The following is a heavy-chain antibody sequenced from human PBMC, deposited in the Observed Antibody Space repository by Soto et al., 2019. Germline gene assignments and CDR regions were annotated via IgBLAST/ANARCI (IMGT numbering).Heavy chain of an antibody. CDR1: GFPFSDYY. Sequence: VQLVESGGGLVEPGGSLRLSCEASGFPFSDYYMNWIRQAPGKGLEWISYINFSGVTVYYAASVKGRFTISRDNAKNSLYLQMSRLTAEDTAMYYCVSDPSPRHGFDMWGQGTMVIVSS. CDR3: VSDPSPRHGFDM. J-gene: IGHJ3*02. CDR2: INFSGVTV. V-gene: IGHV3-11*01.